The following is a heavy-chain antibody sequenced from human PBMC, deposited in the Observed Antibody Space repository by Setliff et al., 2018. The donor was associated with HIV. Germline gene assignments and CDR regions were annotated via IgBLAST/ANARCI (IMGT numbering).Heavy chain of an antibody. D-gene: IGHD3-10*01. V-gene: IGHV1-69*05. CDR3: ARGGVAGGYFDS. CDR1: GYIFTDYF. CDR2: ISPIFHSA. Sequence: SVKVSCKASGYIFTDYFIHWVRQAPGQGLEWMGWISPIFHSANYAPRFQDRFTVTTDESTGTTYMELSSLRSEDTAVYYCARGGVAGGYFDSWGQGTLVTVSS. J-gene: IGHJ4*02.